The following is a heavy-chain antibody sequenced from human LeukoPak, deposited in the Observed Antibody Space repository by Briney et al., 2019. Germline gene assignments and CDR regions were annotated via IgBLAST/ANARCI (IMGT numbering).Heavy chain of an antibody. D-gene: IGHD3-10*01. J-gene: IGHJ6*04. V-gene: IGHV1-2*04. CDR2: INPNSGGT. Sequence: GAPVKVSCKASRYTFTGYYMHWVRQAPGQGLEWMGWINPNSGGTNYAQKFQGWVTMTRDTSISTAYMELSRLRSDDTAVYYCARGGTMVRGVKGYYYGMDVWGKGTTVTVSS. CDR1: RYTFTGYY. CDR3: ARGGTMVRGVKGYYYGMDV.